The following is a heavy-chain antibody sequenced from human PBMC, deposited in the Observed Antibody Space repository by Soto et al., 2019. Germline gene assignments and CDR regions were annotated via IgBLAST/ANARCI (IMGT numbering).Heavy chain of an antibody. D-gene: IGHD3-10*01. CDR3: ARSYYYDSGSYYNGFDY. J-gene: IGHJ4*02. CDR2: IYYSGNT. CDR1: GGSITSRTYY. Sequence: WETLSLTCTVSGGSITSRTYYWGWIRQPPGKGLEWIGSIYYSGNTYYNPSLKSRVSISVDTSKNQFSLKLSSVTAADTAVYYCARSYYYDSGSYYNGFDYWGQGILVTVSS. V-gene: IGHV4-39*01.